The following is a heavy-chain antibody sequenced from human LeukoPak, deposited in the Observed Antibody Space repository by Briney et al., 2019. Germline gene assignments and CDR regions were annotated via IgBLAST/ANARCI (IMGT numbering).Heavy chain of an antibody. Sequence: GGSLRLSCAASGFTFSSYAMSWVLQAPGKGLEWVSAISGSGGSTYYADSVKGRFTISRDNSKNTLYLQMNSLRAEDTAVYYCAKGRYYDILTGYRRENYFDYWGQGTLVTVSS. J-gene: IGHJ4*02. CDR2: ISGSGGST. D-gene: IGHD3-9*01. V-gene: IGHV3-23*01. CDR1: GFTFSSYA. CDR3: AKGRYYDILTGYRRENYFDY.